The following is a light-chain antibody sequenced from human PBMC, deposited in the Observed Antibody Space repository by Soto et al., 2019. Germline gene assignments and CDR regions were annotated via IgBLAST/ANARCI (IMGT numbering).Light chain of an antibody. CDR3: KQYNNWPQT. J-gene: IGKJ1*01. CDR2: GAY. CDR1: QSVSSN. V-gene: IGKV3-15*01. Sequence: DIMLTQSPGTLSLSPGERATLSCRASQSVSSNLAWYQQKPGQAPRLLIYGAYTRATGIPARFSGSGSGTEFTLTIRSLQSEDFAVYYCKQYNNWPQTFGQGTKVDI.